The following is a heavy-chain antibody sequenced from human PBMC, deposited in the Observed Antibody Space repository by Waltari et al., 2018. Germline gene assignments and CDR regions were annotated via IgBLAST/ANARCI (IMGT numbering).Heavy chain of an antibody. V-gene: IGHV4-39*01. J-gene: IGHJ5*02. D-gene: IGHD1-26*01. CDR2: IYYSGNT. CDR3: ARTYSGDYEFWFDP. CDR1: GGPISSLHSN. Sequence: QLQLQESGPGLVKSSETLSLTSDASGGPISSLHSNWGWLRQTPGQGLEWIASIYYSGNTYYNPSLKSRVTISVDTSKNQFSLRLSSVTAADTAVYYCARTYSGDYEFWFDPWGQGTLVTVSS.